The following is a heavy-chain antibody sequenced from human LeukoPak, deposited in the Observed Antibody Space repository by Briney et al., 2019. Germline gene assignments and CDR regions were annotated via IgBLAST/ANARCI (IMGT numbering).Heavy chain of an antibody. CDR1: GFTFSSYW. V-gene: IGHV3-74*01. D-gene: IGHD2-2*01. Sequence: GGSLRLSCAASGFTFSSYWMHWVRQAPGKGLVWVSRIKTDRTSTSYADSVKGRFTISRDNAKSTLYLQMNSLRAEDTAAYYCARDLGYCSGTSCSGLDYWGQGTLVSVSS. J-gene: IGHJ4*02. CDR3: ARDLGYCSGTSCSGLDY. CDR2: IKTDRTST.